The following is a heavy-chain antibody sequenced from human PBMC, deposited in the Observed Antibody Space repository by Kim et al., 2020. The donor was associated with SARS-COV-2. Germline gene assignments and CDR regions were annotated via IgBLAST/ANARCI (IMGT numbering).Heavy chain of an antibody. CDR1: GGSFSGYY. V-gene: IGHV4-34*01. Sequence: SETLSLTCAVYGGSFSGYYWSWIRQPPGKGLEWIGEINHSGSTNYNPSLKSRVTISVDTSKNQFSLKLSSVTAADTAVYYCARGPHPRQQLFHFDYWGQGTLVTVSS. CDR3: ARGPHPRQQLFHFDY. D-gene: IGHD6-13*01. CDR2: INHSGST. J-gene: IGHJ4*02.